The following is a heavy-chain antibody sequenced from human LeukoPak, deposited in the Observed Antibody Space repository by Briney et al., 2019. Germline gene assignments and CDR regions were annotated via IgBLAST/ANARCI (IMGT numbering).Heavy chain of an antibody. D-gene: IGHD2-2*02. CDR2: INHSGST. CDR3: ARGYCSSTSCYILDYYYYMDV. V-gene: IGHV4-34*01. J-gene: IGHJ6*03. CDR1: GGSISSYY. Sequence: PSETLSLTCTVSGGSISSYYWSWIRQPPGKGLEWIGEINHSGSTNYNPSLKSRVTISVDTSKNQFSLKLSSVTAADTAVYYCARGYCSSTSCYILDYYYYMDVWGKGTTVTVSS.